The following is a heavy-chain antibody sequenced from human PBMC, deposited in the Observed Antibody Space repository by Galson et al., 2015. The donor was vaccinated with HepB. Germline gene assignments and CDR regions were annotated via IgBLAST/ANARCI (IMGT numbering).Heavy chain of an antibody. CDR3: ARDLGVVAAKKNYYYYYYMDV. D-gene: IGHD2-15*01. CDR1: GYTFTSYG. V-gene: IGHV1-18*01. J-gene: IGHJ6*03. CDR2: ISAYNGNT. Sequence: SVKVSCKASGYTFTSYGISWVRQAPGQGLEWMGWISAYNGNTNYAQKLQGRVTMTTDTSTSTAYMELRSLRSDDTAVYYCARDLGVVAAKKNYYYYYYMDVWGKGTTVTVSS.